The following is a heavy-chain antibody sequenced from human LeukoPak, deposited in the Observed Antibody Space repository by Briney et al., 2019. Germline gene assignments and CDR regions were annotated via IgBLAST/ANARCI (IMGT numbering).Heavy chain of an antibody. CDR3: AREPYYGSGSYADNWFDP. Sequence: PGGSLRLSCAASGFTFSSYWMHWVRQAPGKGLVWVSRINSDGSSTSYADSVKGRFTISRDNAKNTLYLQMNSLRAEDTAVYYCAREPYYGSGSYADNWFDPWGQGTLVTVSS. CDR2: INSDGSST. CDR1: GFTFSSYW. D-gene: IGHD3-10*01. J-gene: IGHJ5*02. V-gene: IGHV3-74*01.